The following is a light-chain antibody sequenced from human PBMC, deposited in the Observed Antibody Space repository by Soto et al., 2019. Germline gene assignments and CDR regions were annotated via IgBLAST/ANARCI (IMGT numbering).Light chain of an antibody. CDR2: GTF. CDR3: QQYGSSPRWT. CDR1: QSVGSRF. V-gene: IGKV3-20*01. Sequence: EIAFTQSPGTLSLSPGERATLSCRASQSVGSRFLAWYQQKPGQAPRLLISGTFSRANGIPDRFSGSGSGTDLTLTLSRLEPEDFAVYDCQQYGSSPRWTFGPGTKVDIK. J-gene: IGKJ1*01.